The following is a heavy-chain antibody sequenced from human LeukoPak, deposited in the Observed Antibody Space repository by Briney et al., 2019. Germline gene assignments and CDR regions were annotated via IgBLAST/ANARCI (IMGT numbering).Heavy chain of an antibody. CDR3: ACRDLTSTWSYP. V-gene: IGHV5-51*01. D-gene: IGHD2-2*01. CDR1: GYSFTSYW. J-gene: IGHJ5*02. Sequence: GESLKISCKGIGYSFTSYWIGWVRQMPGKGLEWMGVIFPGDSRTRYNPSFQGQVTISVEKSISTAYLQWVSLKASDTAMYYCACRDLTSTWSYPWGQGTLVTVSS. CDR2: IFPGDSRT.